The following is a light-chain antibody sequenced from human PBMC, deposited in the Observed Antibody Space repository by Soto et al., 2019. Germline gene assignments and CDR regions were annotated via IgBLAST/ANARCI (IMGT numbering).Light chain of an antibody. J-gene: IGKJ5*01. CDR3: QQRRSWQVT. CDR2: DAS. V-gene: IGKV3D-11*02. Sequence: ENVLTQSPATLSLSPGAGATPPCRASQSINTYLAWYPTTPGQAPRLLIYDASKRATGIPARFSGSGSGTNFTLTISSLEPEECAVYYCQQRRSWQVTFGQGTRLEIK. CDR1: QSINTY.